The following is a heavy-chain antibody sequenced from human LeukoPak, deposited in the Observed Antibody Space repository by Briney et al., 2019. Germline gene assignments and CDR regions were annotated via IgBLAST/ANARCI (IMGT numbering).Heavy chain of an antibody. V-gene: IGHV4-34*01. CDR2: INHRGDT. D-gene: IGHD4-11*01. J-gene: IGHJ4*03. Sequence: SETLSLTCAVYGGSFSTYYWSWIRQSPGKGLEWIAEINHRGDTNYNPSVKSRVTISVDTSKNQFSLKVNSLTAADTAVYYCARGATVSETGYFDYWGQGTLVTVSS. CDR1: GGSFSTYY. CDR3: ARGATVSETGYFDY.